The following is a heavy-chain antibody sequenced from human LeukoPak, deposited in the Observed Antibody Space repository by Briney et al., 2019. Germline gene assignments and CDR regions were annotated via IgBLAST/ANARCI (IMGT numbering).Heavy chain of an antibody. J-gene: IGHJ4*02. CDR1: GFSFSVYS. CDR3: ARATTTRTRFDY. CDR2: IYSGGST. V-gene: IGHV3-53*01. Sequence: GGSLRLSCAASGFSFSVYSMNWVRQAPGKGLEWVSVIYSGGSTYYADSVKGRFTISRDNSKNTLYLQMNSLRDEDTAVYLCARATTTRTRFDYWGQGTLVTVSS. D-gene: IGHD4-17*01.